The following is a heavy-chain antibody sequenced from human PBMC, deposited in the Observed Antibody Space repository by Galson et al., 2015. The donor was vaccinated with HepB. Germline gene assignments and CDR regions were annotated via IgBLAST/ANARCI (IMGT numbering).Heavy chain of an antibody. Sequence: SETLSLTCAVYGGSFSGYYWSWIRQSPGKGLEWIGEINHSGSTNYNPSLKSRVTISADTSMNQFSLKLRSVTAADTAVYYCASPVITPGRFDIWGQGSMVTVSS. CDR1: GGSFSGYY. CDR2: INHSGST. D-gene: IGHD5-24*01. V-gene: IGHV4-34*01. J-gene: IGHJ3*02. CDR3: ASPVITPGRFDI.